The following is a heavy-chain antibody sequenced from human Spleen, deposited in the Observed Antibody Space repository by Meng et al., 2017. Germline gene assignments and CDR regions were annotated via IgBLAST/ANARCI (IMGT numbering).Heavy chain of an antibody. V-gene: IGHV3-74*01. D-gene: IGHD3-10*01. CDR1: GFSFSSYA. Sequence: EVQLLESGGGLVQPGGTLRLSCAASGFSFSSYAMTWVRQAPGKGLEWVSRINPEGTTISHAGSVMGRFTISRDIAKNTLFLQMNSLSAEDTALYYCVRDFGGESDFWGQGTLVTVSS. J-gene: IGHJ4*02. CDR3: VRDFGGESDF. CDR2: INPEGTTI.